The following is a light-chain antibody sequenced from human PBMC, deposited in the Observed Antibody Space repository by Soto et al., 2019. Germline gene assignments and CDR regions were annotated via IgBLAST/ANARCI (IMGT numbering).Light chain of an antibody. Sequence: EIVLTQSPGTLSLSPGERATLSCRASQSVSSSYLAWYQQTPGQAPRLLIYGASSRATGIPDRFSGSGSGTDFTLTISRLEAKDFAVYYCQQYGSSAWTFGQGTKVEIK. CDR3: QQYGSSAWT. V-gene: IGKV3-20*01. J-gene: IGKJ1*01. CDR1: QSVSSSY. CDR2: GAS.